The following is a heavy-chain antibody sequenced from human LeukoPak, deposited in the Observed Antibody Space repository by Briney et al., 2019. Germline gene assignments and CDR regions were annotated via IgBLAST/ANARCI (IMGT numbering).Heavy chain of an antibody. CDR2: IIPIFDRP. D-gene: IGHD1-26*01. V-gene: IGHV1-69*06. J-gene: IGHJ3*01. Sequence: GASVKVSCKTIGGRVTSYGFSWVRHAPGQGLEWMGGIIPIFDRPNYAQKFEGRVTITADKSTNTTYMEISSLTSDATAVYYCARDAQWELRALDVWGRGTMVIVSS. CDR3: ARDAQWELRALDV. CDR1: GGRVTSYG.